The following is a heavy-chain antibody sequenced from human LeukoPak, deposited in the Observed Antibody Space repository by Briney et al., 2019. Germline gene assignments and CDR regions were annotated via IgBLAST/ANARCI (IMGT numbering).Heavy chain of an antibody. CDR1: GYTFISYY. D-gene: IGHD3-22*01. V-gene: IGHV1-46*01. Sequence: ASVKVSCKASGYTFISYYMHWVRQPPGQGLEWMGIINTRGGSTSYAQKFQVRVTMTRDTSTSTVYMELSSLRSEDTAVYYCARDTANYYYDSSGYYFDYWGQGTLVTVSS. J-gene: IGHJ4*02. CDR2: INTRGGST. CDR3: ARDTANYYYDSSGYYFDY.